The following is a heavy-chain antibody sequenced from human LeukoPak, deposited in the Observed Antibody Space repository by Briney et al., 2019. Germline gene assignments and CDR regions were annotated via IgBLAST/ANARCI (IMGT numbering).Heavy chain of an antibody. CDR2: MNPNSGNT. V-gene: IGHV1-8*01. CDR3: ARGLSDDSSGYWDDAFDI. CDR1: GYTFTSYD. D-gene: IGHD3-22*01. Sequence: ASVKVSCKASGYTFTSYDINWVRQATGQGLEWMGWMNPNSGNTGYAQKFQGRVTMTRNTSISTAYMELSSLRSEDTAVYYRARGLSDDSSGYWDDAFDIWGQGTMVTVSS. J-gene: IGHJ3*02.